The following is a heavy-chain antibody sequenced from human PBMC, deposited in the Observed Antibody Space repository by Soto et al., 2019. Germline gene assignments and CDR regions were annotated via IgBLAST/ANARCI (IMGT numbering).Heavy chain of an antibody. CDR3: ARGGDTAMGHFDY. V-gene: IGHV1-69*01. CDR1: GGTFSSYA. D-gene: IGHD5-18*01. CDR2: IIPIFGTA. J-gene: IGHJ4*02. Sequence: QVQLVQSGAEVKKPGSSVKVSCKASGGTFSSYAISWVRQAPGQGLEWMGGIIPIFGTANYAPKFQGRVTNTADESTGTAYIELGSLRSEDTAVYYRARGGDTAMGHFDYWGQGTLVPVSS.